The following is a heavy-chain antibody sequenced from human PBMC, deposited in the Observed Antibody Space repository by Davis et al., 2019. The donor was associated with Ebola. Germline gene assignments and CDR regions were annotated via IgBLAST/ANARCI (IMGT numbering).Heavy chain of an antibody. CDR3: AREEGDFWSGYYKLGNYYYYYGMDV. V-gene: IGHV3-7*01. Sequence: GESLKISCAASGFTFSSYSMNWVRQAPGKGLEWVANLKQDGNEEYYVDSVKGRCTISRDNAKNSLYLQMNSLRAEDTAVYYCAREEGDFWSGYYKLGNYYYYYGMDVWGQGTTVTVSS. D-gene: IGHD3-3*01. CDR1: GFTFSSYS. J-gene: IGHJ6*02. CDR2: LKQDGNEE.